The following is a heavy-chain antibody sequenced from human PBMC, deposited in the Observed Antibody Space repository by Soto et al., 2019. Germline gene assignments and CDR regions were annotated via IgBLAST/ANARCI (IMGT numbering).Heavy chain of an antibody. CDR2: VYYTGST. J-gene: IGHJ4*02. D-gene: IGHD6-19*01. V-gene: IGHV4-59*01. CDR3: ARSVAVPGAHIDY. CDR1: GGSISGSY. Sequence: QVQLQESGPGLVKPSETLSLTCSVSGGSISGSYWSWIRQSPAKGLEWLGYVYYTGSTNYSPSLRSRVSISVDTSKNEFSLRLSSVTAADTAVYFCARSVAVPGAHIDYWGQGTQVTVSS.